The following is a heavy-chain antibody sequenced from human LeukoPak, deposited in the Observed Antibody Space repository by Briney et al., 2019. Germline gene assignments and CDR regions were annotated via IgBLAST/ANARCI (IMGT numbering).Heavy chain of an antibody. Sequence: PGGSLRLSCAASGFTFSSHAMHWVRQAPGKGLEWVAVISYDGSNKYYADSVKGRSTISRDNSKNTLYLQMNSLRAEDTAVYYCARGQKRHIVVVTAMYYFDYWGQGTLVTVSS. D-gene: IGHD2-21*02. CDR3: ARGQKRHIVVVTAMYYFDY. CDR2: ISYDGSNK. J-gene: IGHJ4*02. V-gene: IGHV3-30-3*01. CDR1: GFTFSSHA.